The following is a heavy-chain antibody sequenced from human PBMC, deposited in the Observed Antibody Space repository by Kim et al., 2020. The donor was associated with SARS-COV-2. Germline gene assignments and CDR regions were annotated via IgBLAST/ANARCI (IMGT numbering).Heavy chain of an antibody. V-gene: IGHV4-59*09. D-gene: IGHD2-2*01. Sequence: LKSRVTISVDTSKNQFSLKLSSVTAADTAVYYCARGYCSSTSCYASAFDIWGQGTMVTVSS. J-gene: IGHJ3*02. CDR3: ARGYCSSTSCYASAFDI.